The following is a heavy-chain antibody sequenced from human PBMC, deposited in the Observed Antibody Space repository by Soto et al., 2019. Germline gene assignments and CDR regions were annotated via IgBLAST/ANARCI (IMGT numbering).Heavy chain of an antibody. J-gene: IGHJ3*02. CDR3: AREYCSSTSCYGASAFDI. CDR1: GFTLSSYA. D-gene: IGHD2-2*01. V-gene: IGHV3-23*01. CDR2: ISGSGGST. Sequence: GGSLRLSCAASGFTLSSYAMSWVRQAPGKGLEWVSAISGSGGSTYYADSVKGRFTISRDNSKNTLYLKMNSLRAEDTAVYYCAREYCSSTSCYGASAFDIWGQGTMVTVSS.